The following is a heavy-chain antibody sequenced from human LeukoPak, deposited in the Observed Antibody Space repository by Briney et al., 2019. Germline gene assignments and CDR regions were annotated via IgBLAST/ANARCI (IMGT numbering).Heavy chain of an antibody. CDR1: GFTFYYHA. CDR3: AKDPVGNPNNWFDP. CDR2: ISWNSGSI. D-gene: IGHD1-26*01. J-gene: IGHJ5*02. Sequence: PGGSLRLSCAASGFTFYYHAMRWVRQAPGKGLEWVSGISWNSGSIGYADSVKGRFTISRDNAKNSLYLQMNSLRAEDTALYYCAKDPVGNPNNWFDPWGQGTLVTVSS. V-gene: IGHV3-9*01.